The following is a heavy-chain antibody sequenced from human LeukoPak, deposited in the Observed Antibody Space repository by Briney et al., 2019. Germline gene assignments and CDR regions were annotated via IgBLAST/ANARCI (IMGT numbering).Heavy chain of an antibody. CDR3: AKEAAVAAGYFDY. CDR2: IRYDGGNK. J-gene: IGHJ4*02. Sequence: GGSLRLSCAASGFTFSSYGMHWVRQAPGKGLEWVAFIRYDGGNKYYADSVKGRFTISRDNSKNTLYLQMNSLRAEDTAVYYCAKEAAVAAGYFDYWGQGTLVTVSS. D-gene: IGHD6-19*01. CDR1: GFTFSSYG. V-gene: IGHV3-30*02.